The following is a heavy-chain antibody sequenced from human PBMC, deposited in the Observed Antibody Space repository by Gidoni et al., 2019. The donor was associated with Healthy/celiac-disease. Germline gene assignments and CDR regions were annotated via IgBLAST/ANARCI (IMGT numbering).Heavy chain of an antibody. CDR2: ISGSGGST. CDR1: GFTFSSYA. Sequence: EVQLLESGGGLVQPGGSLRLSCAASGFTFSSYAMSWVRQAPGQGLEWASAISGSGGSTYYADSVKGRFTISRDNSKNTLYLQMTSRRAEDTAVYYCAKSVRGTRSWFDPWGQGTLVTVSS. V-gene: IGHV3-23*01. J-gene: IGHJ5*02. CDR3: AKSVRGTRSWFDP. D-gene: IGHD1-7*01.